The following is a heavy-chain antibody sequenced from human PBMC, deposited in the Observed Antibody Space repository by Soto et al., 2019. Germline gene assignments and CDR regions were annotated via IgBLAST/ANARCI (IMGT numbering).Heavy chain of an antibody. Sequence: EVQLLESGGGLVQPGGSLRLSCAASGFTFSDYAMSWVRQAPGKGLEWVSAISGSGGPTFYADSVKGRFTISRDNSMNRLYLQMNSLRAEDTAVYYCAKELGDCSGCSCYSVGYFDYWGQGTLVTVSS. CDR1: GFTFSDYA. CDR3: AKELGDCSGCSCYSVGYFDY. CDR2: ISGSGGPT. J-gene: IGHJ4*02. D-gene: IGHD2-15*01. V-gene: IGHV3-23*01.